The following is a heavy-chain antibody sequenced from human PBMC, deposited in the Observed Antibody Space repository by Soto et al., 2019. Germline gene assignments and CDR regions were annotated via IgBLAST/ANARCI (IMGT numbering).Heavy chain of an antibody. V-gene: IGHV1-69*06. CDR3: ARGVAARKFYYYGMDV. CDR1: GGTFSSYA. J-gene: IGHJ6*02. D-gene: IGHD6-6*01. CDR2: IIPIFGTA. Sequence: SVKVSCKASGGTFSSYAISWVRQAPGQGLEWMGGIIPIFGTANYAQKFQGRVTITADKSTSTAYMELRSLRSEDTSVYDCARGVAARKFYYYGMDVWGQGNTVTVSS.